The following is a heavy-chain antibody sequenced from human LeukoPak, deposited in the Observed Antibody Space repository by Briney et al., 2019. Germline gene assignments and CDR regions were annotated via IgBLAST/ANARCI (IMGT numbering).Heavy chain of an antibody. CDR1: GGSISSYY. V-gene: IGHV4-59*08. J-gene: IGHJ4*02. CDR2: IYYSGST. D-gene: IGHD5-12*01. CDR3: ARQGGGYSPFGY. Sequence: SETLSLTCTVSGGSISSYYWSWIRQPPGKGLEWIGYIYYSGSTNYNPSLKSRVTISVDTSKNQFSLNLSSVTAADTAVYYCARQGGGYSPFGYWGQGTLVTVSS.